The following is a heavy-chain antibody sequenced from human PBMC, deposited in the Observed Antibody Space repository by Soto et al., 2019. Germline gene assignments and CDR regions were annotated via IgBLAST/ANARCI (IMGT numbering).Heavy chain of an antibody. CDR1: GGSISSYY. CDR3: ARRDNFDYAYFFDY. CDR2: IYYSGST. D-gene: IGHD3-9*01. Sequence: TSETLSLTCTVSGGSISSYYWSWIRQPPGKGLEWIGYIYYSGSTNYNPSLKSRVTISVDTSKNQFSLKLSSVTAADTAVYYCARRDNFDYAYFFDYWGQGILVTVSS. J-gene: IGHJ4*02. V-gene: IGHV4-59*08.